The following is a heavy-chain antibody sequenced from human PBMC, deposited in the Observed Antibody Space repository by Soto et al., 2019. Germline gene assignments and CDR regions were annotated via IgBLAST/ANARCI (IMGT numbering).Heavy chain of an antibody. CDR1: GFTFSSYS. Sequence: GGSLRLSCAASGFTFSSYSMNCVRQAPGKGLEWVSSISSSSSYIYYADSVKGRFTISRDNAKNSLYLQMNTLRAEDTAVYYCARGRLGGSYYHFDYWGQGTLVTVSS. CDR2: ISSSSSYI. J-gene: IGHJ4*02. V-gene: IGHV3-21*01. CDR3: ARGRLGGSYYHFDY. D-gene: IGHD1-26*01.